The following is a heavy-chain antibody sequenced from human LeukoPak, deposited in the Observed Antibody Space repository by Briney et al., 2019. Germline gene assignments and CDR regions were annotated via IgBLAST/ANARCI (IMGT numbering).Heavy chain of an antibody. D-gene: IGHD2-21*01. V-gene: IGHV3-66*01. Sequence: PGGSLRLSCAASGFTVSSNCISWVRQAPGKGLEWVSLIYSGGTTYYADSVKARFSISRDDSKNTVDLQMNSLRAEDTAVYFCARVPYDGGAWGWFDPWGQGTQVTVSS. J-gene: IGHJ5*02. CDR2: IYSGGTT. CDR3: ARVPYDGGAWGWFDP. CDR1: GFTVSSNC.